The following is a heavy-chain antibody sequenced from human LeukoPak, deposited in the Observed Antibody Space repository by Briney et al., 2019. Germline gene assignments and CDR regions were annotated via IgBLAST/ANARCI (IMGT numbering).Heavy chain of an antibody. V-gene: IGHV3-7*04. J-gene: IGHJ4*02. D-gene: IGHD6-19*01. Sequence: GGSLRLSCAASGFTFRNASMSWVRQAPGKGLEWVANMKVDGSDIHYVDSVKGRFTISSDNARNSLYLQMNTLRVADTAVYYCARGRGWIYDYWGQGTLVTVSS. CDR1: GFTFRNAS. CDR2: MKVDGSDI. CDR3: ARGRGWIYDY.